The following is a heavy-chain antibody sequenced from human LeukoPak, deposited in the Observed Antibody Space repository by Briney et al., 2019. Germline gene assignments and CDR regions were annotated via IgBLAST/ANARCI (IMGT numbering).Heavy chain of an antibody. Sequence: SETLSLTCTVSGYSISSGYYWGWIRQPPGKGLEWIGSIYHSGSTYYNPSPKSRVTISVDTSKNQFSLKLSSVTAADTAVYYCARFGDLKYPTIYYFDYWGQGTLVTVSS. D-gene: IGHD4-17*01. J-gene: IGHJ4*02. CDR2: IYHSGST. V-gene: IGHV4-38-2*02. CDR3: ARFGDLKYPTIYYFDY. CDR1: GYSISSGYY.